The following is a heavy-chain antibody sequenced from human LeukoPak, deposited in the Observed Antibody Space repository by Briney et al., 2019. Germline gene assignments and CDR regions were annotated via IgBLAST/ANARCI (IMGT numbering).Heavy chain of an antibody. CDR2: IIPIFGTA. CDR1: GYTFTSYG. CDR3: ARSAVAGTLRYFDY. D-gene: IGHD6-19*01. Sequence: ASVKVSCKASGYTFTSYGISWVRQAPGQGLEWMGGIIPIFGTANYAQKFQGRVTITADESTSTAYMELSSLRSEDTAVYYCARSAVAGTLRYFDYWGQGTLVTVSS. J-gene: IGHJ4*02. V-gene: IGHV1-69*13.